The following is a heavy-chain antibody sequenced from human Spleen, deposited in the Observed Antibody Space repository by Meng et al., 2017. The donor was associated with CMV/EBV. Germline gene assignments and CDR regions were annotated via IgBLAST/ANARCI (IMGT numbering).Heavy chain of an antibody. V-gene: IGHV3-74*01. D-gene: IGHD3-3*01. Sequence: CAASGFIFKSYWMRWVRQAPGKGLEWVSGISSEGSDTTYAGSVKGRFTISRDNAKKRLFLQMNSLRVEDTAVYYCVSTFWNGPNFDYWGQGTLVTVSS. CDR1: GFIFKSYW. J-gene: IGHJ4*02. CDR3: VSTFWNGPNFDY. CDR2: ISSEGSDT.